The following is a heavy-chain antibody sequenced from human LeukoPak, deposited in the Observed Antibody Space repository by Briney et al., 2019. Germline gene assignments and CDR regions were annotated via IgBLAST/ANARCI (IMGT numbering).Heavy chain of an antibody. CDR2: VSGSAKNT. CDR1: GFSFDNYA. Sequence: PGGSLPLTCTSSGFSFDNYAMNWVRQAAGQGLEGVSAVSGSAKNTYYVDSVQGRFTNSSDNFNNTVYLQMKSLRAEDTAVYYCAKSHRGGLRFMVGFFYMDVWGSGTTVAVSS. J-gene: IGHJ6*03. D-gene: IGHD3-3*01. V-gene: IGHV3-23*01. CDR3: AKSHRGGLRFMVGFFYMDV.